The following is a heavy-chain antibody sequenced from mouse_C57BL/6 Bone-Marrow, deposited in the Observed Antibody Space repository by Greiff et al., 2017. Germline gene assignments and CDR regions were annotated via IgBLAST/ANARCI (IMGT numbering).Heavy chain of an antibody. Sequence: EVQLQQSGPVLVKPGASVKMSCKASGYTFTDYYMNWVKQSHGKSLEWIGVINPYNGGTSYNQKFKGKATLTVDKSSSTAYMELNSLTSEDSAVYYCARSKDLTWFAYWGQGTLVTVSA. CDR2: INPYNGGT. J-gene: IGHJ3*01. CDR3: ARSKDLTWFAY. V-gene: IGHV1-19*01. CDR1: GYTFTDYY.